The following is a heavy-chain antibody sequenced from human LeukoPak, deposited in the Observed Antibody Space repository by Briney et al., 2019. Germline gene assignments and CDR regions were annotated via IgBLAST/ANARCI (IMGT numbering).Heavy chain of an antibody. V-gene: IGHV1-69*05. CDR3: ARGQVDTAMGITPFDY. CDR2: SIPIFGTA. CDR1: GGTFSSYA. Sequence: SVKVSCKASGGTFSSYAISWVRQAPGQGLEWMGRSIPIFGTANYAQKFQGRVTITTDESTSTAYMELSSLRSEDTAVYYCARGQVDTAMGITPFDYGGQGTLVTVS. D-gene: IGHD5-18*01. J-gene: IGHJ4*02.